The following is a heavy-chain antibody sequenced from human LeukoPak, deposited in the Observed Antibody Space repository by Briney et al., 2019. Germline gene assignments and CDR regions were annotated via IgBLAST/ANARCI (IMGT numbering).Heavy chain of an antibody. Sequence: KPSETLSLTCTVSGGSICSSSYYWGWIRQPPGKGLEWIRSIYYSGSTYYSPSLKSRVTMSVDTSKNQFSLKLSSVTAADTAVYYCARHLAENTNIVVVVAATPYNWFDPWGQGTLVTVSS. CDR1: GGSICSSSYY. J-gene: IGHJ5*02. V-gene: IGHV4-39*01. CDR3: ARHLAENTNIVVVVAATPYNWFDP. CDR2: IYYSGST. D-gene: IGHD2-15*01.